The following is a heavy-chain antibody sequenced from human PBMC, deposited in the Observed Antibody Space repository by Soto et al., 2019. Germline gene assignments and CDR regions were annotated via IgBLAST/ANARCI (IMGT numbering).Heavy chain of an antibody. CDR1: GGSINSGGYY. D-gene: IGHD3-3*01. V-gene: IGHV4-31*03. CDR3: ASASSYDFSHLAY. J-gene: IGHJ4*02. CDR2: IFYSGST. Sequence: QVQLQESGPGLVKPSQALSLTCTVSGGSINSGGYYWSWIRQHPGKGLEWIGYIFYSGSTYYNPSLKSRVTMSVDTSKNHFSLRLSSVTVADTAVYYCASASSYDFSHLAYWGQGTLVTVSS.